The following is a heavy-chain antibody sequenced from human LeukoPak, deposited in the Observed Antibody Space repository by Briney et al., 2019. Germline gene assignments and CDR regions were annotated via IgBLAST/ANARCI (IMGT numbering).Heavy chain of an antibody. D-gene: IGHD3-16*01. J-gene: IGHJ4*02. CDR1: GFNINNNH. CDR2: LYSGGSI. V-gene: IGHV3-66*01. Sequence: PGGSLRLSCAASGFNINNNHMSWVRQAPGKGLEWVSALYSGGSIFYADSVQGRFTISRDNAKNSLYLQMNSLRAEDTAVYYCARDGGVSTLGAADYWGQGTLVTVSS. CDR3: ARDGGVSTLGAADY.